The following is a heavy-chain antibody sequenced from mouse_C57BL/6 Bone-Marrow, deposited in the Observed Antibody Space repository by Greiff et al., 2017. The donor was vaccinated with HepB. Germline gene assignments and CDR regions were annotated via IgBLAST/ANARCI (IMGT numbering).Heavy chain of an antibody. D-gene: IGHD2-5*01. CDR1: GYTFTSYW. CDR2: IDPSDSYT. CDR3: AREYSNYGDY. J-gene: IGHJ2*01. Sequence: VQLQQPGAELVKPGASVKLSCKASGYTFTSYWMQWVKQRPGQGLEWIGEIDPSDSYTNYNQKFKGKATLTVDTSSSTAYMQLSSLTSEDSAVYYCAREYSNYGDYWGQGTTLTVSS. V-gene: IGHV1-50*01.